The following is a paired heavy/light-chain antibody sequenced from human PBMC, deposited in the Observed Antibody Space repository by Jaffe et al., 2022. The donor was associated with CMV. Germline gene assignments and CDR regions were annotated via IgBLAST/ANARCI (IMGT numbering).Heavy chain of an antibody. CDR1: GFTFSSYA. D-gene: IGHD4-17*01. V-gene: IGHV3-23*04. Sequence: EVQLVESGGGLVQPGGSLRLSCAASGFTFSSYAMSWVRQAPGKGLEWVSAISGSGGSTYYADSVKGRFTISRDNSKNTLYLQMNSLRAEDTAVYYCAKEIPSAGYGDYGDYFDYWGQGTLVTVSS. CDR2: ISGSGGST. CDR3: AKEIPSAGYGDYGDYFDY. J-gene: IGHJ4*02.
Light chain of an antibody. J-gene: IGLJ2*01. V-gene: IGLV3-1*01. CDR2: QDS. Sequence: SYELTQPPSVSVSPGQTASITCSGDKLGDKYACWYQQKPGQSPVLVIYQDSKRPSGIPERFSGSNSGNTATLTISGTQAMDEADYYCQAWDSRTGVFGGGTKLTVL. CDR3: QAWDSRTGV. CDR1: KLGDKY.